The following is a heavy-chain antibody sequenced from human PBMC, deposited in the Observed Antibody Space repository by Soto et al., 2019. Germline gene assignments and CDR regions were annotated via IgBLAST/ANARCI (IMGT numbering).Heavy chain of an antibody. D-gene: IGHD3-16*01. J-gene: IGHJ4*02. Sequence: QVQLQQWGAGLSKPSETLSLTCAVYGGSFSGYYWSWLRQPPGKGLEWIGEINHSGSTNYNPSLKRRVTVSVGTSRNQVSLKLSSVTAADAAVYYCARFHAYGGYWGQGTLVTVSS. CDR3: ARFHAYGGY. CDR2: INHSGST. CDR1: GGSFSGYY. V-gene: IGHV4-34*01.